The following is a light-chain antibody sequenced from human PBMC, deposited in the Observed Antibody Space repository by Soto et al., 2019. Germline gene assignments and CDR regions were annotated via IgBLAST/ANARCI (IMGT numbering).Light chain of an antibody. CDR2: KAS. J-gene: IGKJ2*01. CDR1: QSISDS. V-gene: IGKV1-5*03. CDR3: QHYSYN. Sequence: DIQMTQSPSTLSAYVGDRVTITCRASQSISDSLAWYQQKLGKAPKLLIYKASILESGVPSRFSGSGSGTEFTLTINSLQPDDFATYFCQHYSYNFGQGTKLEIK.